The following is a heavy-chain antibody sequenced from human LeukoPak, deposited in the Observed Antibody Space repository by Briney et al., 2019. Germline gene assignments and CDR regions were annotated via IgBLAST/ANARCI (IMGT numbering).Heavy chain of an antibody. CDR1: GGTFSSYA. V-gene: IGHV1-2*02. CDR2: INPNSGDT. J-gene: IGHJ4*02. D-gene: IGHD5-18*01. Sequence: ASVKVSCKASGGTFSSYAISWVRQAPGQGLEWMGWINPNSGDTNYAQKFQDRVTMTRDTSLSTAYMELSRLRSDDTAVYHCARGHYGYVDYWGQGSLVTVSS. CDR3: ARGHYGYVDY.